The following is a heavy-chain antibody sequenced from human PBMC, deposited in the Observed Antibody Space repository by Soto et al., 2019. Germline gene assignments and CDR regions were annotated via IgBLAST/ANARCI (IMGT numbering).Heavy chain of an antibody. CDR1: GFTFSSYS. D-gene: IGHD3-10*01. CDR3: ARDGGLWFGESDYYYYMDV. Sequence: GGSLRLSCAASGFTFSSYSMNWVRQAPGKGLEWVSSISSSSSYIYYADSVKGRFTISRDNAKNSLYLQMNSLRAEDTAVYYSARDGGLWFGESDYYYYMDVWGKGTTVTVSS. CDR2: ISSSSSYI. J-gene: IGHJ6*03. V-gene: IGHV3-21*01.